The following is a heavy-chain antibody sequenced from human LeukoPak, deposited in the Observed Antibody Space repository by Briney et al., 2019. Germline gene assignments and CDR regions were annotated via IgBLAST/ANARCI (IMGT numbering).Heavy chain of an antibody. Sequence: ASVKVSCKASGYSFSGYYMHWVRQAPGQGLEWMGWINPNSGGTNYAQKFQGRVTMTRDTSISTAYMELSRLSSDDTAVYYCATGGRWLQFNWFDPWGQGTLVTVSS. V-gene: IGHV1-2*02. CDR1: GYSFSGYY. CDR3: ATGGRWLQFNWFDP. D-gene: IGHD5-24*01. CDR2: INPNSGGT. J-gene: IGHJ5*02.